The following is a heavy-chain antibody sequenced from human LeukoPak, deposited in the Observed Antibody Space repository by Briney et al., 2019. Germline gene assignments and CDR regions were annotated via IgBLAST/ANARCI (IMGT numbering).Heavy chain of an antibody. Sequence: PSETLSLTCTVSGGSVSSGSYYWSWIRQPPGRGLEWIGYTYYSGSTNYNPSLKSRVTISVDTSKNQFSLKLSSVTAADTAVYYCARATKPLPFDYWGQGTLVTVSS. CDR1: GGSVSSGSYY. D-gene: IGHD1-14*01. V-gene: IGHV4-61*01. J-gene: IGHJ4*02. CDR2: TYYSGST. CDR3: ARATKPLPFDY.